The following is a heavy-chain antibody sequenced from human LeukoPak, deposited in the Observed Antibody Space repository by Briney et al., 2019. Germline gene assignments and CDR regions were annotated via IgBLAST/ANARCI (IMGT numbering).Heavy chain of an antibody. CDR3: ARGTTVLKTFDY. J-gene: IGHJ4*02. V-gene: IGHV4-61*02. CDR2: IYTSGST. CDR1: GGSISSGSYY. Sequence: SQTLSLTCTVSGGSISSGSYYWSWIRQPAGEGLEWIGRIYTSGSTNYNPSLKSRVTISVDTSKNQFSLKLSSVTAADAAVYYCARGTTVLKTFDYWGQGTLVTVSS. D-gene: IGHD4-17*01.